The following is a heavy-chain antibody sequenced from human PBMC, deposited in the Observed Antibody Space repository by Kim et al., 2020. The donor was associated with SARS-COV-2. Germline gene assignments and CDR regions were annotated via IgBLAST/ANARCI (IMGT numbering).Heavy chain of an antibody. D-gene: IGHD3-10*01. CDR1: GGTFSSYA. Sequence: SVKVSCKASGGTFSSYAISWVRQAPGQGLEWMGGIIPIFGTANYAQKFQGRVTITADESTSTAYMELSSLRSEDTAVYYCARGNTPMVRGVLPQIYYYYGMDVWGQGTTVTVSS. J-gene: IGHJ6*02. CDR2: IIPIFGTA. V-gene: IGHV1-69*13. CDR3: ARGNTPMVRGVLPQIYYYYGMDV.